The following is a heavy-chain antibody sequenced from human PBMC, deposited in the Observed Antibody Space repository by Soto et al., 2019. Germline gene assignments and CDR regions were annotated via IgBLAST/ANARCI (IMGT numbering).Heavy chain of an antibody. CDR1: GFTFSSYA. D-gene: IGHD6-19*01. CDR2: ISGSGGST. J-gene: IGHJ6*02. CDR3: ARTRWLADGMDV. V-gene: IGHV3-23*01. Sequence: EVQLLESGGGLVQPEGSLRLSCAASGFTFSSYAMSWVRQAPGKGLEWVSGISGSGGSTYYVDSVKGRFTISRDNSKNALYLQMKRLRAEDTAVYYCARTRWLADGMDVWGQGTTVTVSS.